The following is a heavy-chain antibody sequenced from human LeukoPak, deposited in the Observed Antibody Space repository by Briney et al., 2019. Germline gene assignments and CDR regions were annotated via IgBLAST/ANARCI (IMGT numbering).Heavy chain of an antibody. V-gene: IGHV3-21*01. CDR1: GFTFSNYG. D-gene: IGHD3-10*01. CDR3: ARGRSITLLRGVAICDGFDI. CDR2: TDTSGNYI. J-gene: IGHJ3*02. Sequence: RGSPRLSCAASGFTFSNYGMNWVRQAPGKGLEWVSFTDTSGNYIYYGDSVKGRFTISRDNAKNLVFLQMNGLRAEDTAVYYCARGRSITLLRGVAICDGFDIWGQGALVAVSS.